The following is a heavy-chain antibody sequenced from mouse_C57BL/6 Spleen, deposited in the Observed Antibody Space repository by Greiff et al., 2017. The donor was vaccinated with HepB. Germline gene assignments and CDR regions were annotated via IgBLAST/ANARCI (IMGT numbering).Heavy chain of an antibody. CDR3: ARAVGAMDY. CDR2: ISYDGSN. V-gene: IGHV3-6*01. J-gene: IGHJ4*01. CDR1: GYSITSGYY. D-gene: IGHD1-1*01. Sequence: ESGSGLVKPSQSLSLTCSVTGYSITSGYYWNWIRQFPGNKLEWMGYISYDGSNNYNPSLKNRISITRDTSKNQFFLKLNSVTTEDTATYYCARAVGAMDYWGQGTSVTVSS.